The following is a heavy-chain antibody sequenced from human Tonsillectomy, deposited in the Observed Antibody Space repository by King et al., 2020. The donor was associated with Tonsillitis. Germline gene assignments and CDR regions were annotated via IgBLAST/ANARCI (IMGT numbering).Heavy chain of an antibody. Sequence: QVQLQQWGAGLLKPSETLSLTCAVYGGSFSGYHWSWIRQPPGKGLEWIGESNHYGSTNYNPSLKSRVTISTDTSKNQFSLKLSSVTAADTAMYDCARGGFDILTGYYNVYWGQGTLVTVSS. CDR2: SNHYGST. CDR1: GGSFSGYH. J-gene: IGHJ4*02. D-gene: IGHD3-9*01. V-gene: IGHV4-34*01. CDR3: ARGGFDILTGYYNVY.